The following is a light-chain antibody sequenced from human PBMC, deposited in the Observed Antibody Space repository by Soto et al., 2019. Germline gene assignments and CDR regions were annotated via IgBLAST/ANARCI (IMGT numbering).Light chain of an antibody. CDR2: GAS. CDR1: QSGSSN. V-gene: IGKV3-15*01. Sequence: EIVMTQSPATLSVSPGERATLSCRASQSGSSNLAWYQQKPGQAPRLLSYGASTRATGIPARFSGSGYGTEFTLTISSLPSEAFAVYYCQPYNNWPHMAFGQGTKVEIK. CDR3: QPYNNWPHMA. J-gene: IGKJ1*01.